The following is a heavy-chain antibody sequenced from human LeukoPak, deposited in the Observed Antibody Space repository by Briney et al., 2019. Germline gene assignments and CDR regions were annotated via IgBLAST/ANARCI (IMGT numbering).Heavy chain of an antibody. CDR2: ISWNSGSI. D-gene: IGHD3-22*01. Sequence: SLRLSCAASGFTFDDYAMHWVRQAPGKGLEWVSGISWNSGSIGYADSVKGRFTISRDNAKNSLYLQMNSLRAEDTALYYCAKDISYYDSSGYSSYGMDVWGQGTTVTVSS. CDR3: AKDISYYDSSGYSSYGMDV. J-gene: IGHJ6*02. V-gene: IGHV3-9*01. CDR1: GFTFDDYA.